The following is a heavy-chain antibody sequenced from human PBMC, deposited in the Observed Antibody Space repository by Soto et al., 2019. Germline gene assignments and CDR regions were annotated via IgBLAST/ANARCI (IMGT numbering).Heavy chain of an antibody. Sequence: QVQLVESGGGVVQPGRSLRLSCEASGFTFSSYGMHWVRQAPGKGLEWVAVISSDGSDKYYGDSVKGRFTISRDKSKRILYRQMNTLRVEDTAVYYCARAPTSSWYGPPSVWGQGTLVTFSS. D-gene: IGHD6-13*01. CDR3: ARAPTSSWYGPPSV. CDR1: GFTFSSYG. J-gene: IGHJ4*02. CDR2: ISSDGSDK. V-gene: IGHV3-33*01.